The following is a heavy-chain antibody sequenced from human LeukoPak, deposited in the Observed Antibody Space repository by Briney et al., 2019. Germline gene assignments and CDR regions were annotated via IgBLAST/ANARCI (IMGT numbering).Heavy chain of an antibody. CDR2: ISSSGSTI. V-gene: IGHV3-48*03. CDR1: GFTFSSYE. CDR3: ARVLEMTAQNDY. D-gene: IGHD2-21*02. J-gene: IGHJ4*02. Sequence: GGSLRLSCAASGFTFSSYEMNWVRQAPGKGLEWVSYISSSGSTIYYADSVKGRFTISRDNAKNSLYLQMNNLRAEDTAVYYCARVLEMTAQNDYWGQGTLVTVSS.